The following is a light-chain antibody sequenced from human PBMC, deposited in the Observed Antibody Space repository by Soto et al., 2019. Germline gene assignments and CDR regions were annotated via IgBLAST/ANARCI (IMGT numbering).Light chain of an antibody. V-gene: IGKV1-39*01. CDR2: AAS. J-gene: IGKJ3*01. CDR1: QSISSY. CDR3: QQSYTIPPT. Sequence: DIQMTQSPSSLSASVGDRVTITCRASQSISSYLNWYRQKPGKAPELLIYAASSLQSGVPSRFSVSGSGTEFTLTISSLQPEDFATYYCQQSYTIPPTFGPGTKVDIK.